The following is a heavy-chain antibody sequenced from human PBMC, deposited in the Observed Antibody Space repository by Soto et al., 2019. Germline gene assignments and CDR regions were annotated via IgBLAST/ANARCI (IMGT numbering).Heavy chain of an antibody. V-gene: IGHV3-23*01. Sequence: EVQLLESGGGLVQPGGSLRLSCAASGFTFSSYAMSWVRQAPGKGLEWVSAISGSGGSTYYADSVKGRFTISRDNSKNTLYLQMNSLRAEDTAVYYCAKDWRVKVRSSDAFDIWGQGTMVTVSS. CDR2: ISGSGGST. CDR1: GFTFSSYA. CDR3: AKDWRVKVRSSDAFDI. D-gene: IGHD3-3*01. J-gene: IGHJ3*02.